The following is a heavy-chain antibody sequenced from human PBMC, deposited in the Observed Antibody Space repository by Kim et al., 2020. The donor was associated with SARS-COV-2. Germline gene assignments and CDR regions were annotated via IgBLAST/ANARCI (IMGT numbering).Heavy chain of an antibody. D-gene: IGHD5-12*01. J-gene: IGHJ4*02. Sequence: SETLSLTCTVSGGSISSGDYYWNWIRQHPGKGLEWIGYISYIGLTYYNPSLKSRVTISVDTSKNQFSLKLSSVTAADTAVYYCATYRETYEGFDYWGQGILVTVSS. CDR3: ATYRETYEGFDY. CDR1: GGSISSGDYY. V-gene: IGHV4-31*03. CDR2: ISYIGLT.